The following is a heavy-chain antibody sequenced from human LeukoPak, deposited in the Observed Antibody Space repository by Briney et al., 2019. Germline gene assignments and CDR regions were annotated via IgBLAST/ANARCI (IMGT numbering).Heavy chain of an antibody. CDR3: AKVGGRGITIFGVVTRFDY. J-gene: IGHJ4*02. CDR2: ISGSGGST. CDR1: GFTFSSYA. D-gene: IGHD3-3*01. V-gene: IGHV3-23*01. Sequence: GGSLRLSCAASGFTFSSYAMSWVRQAPGKELEWVSAISGSGGSTYYADSVKGRFTISRDNSKNTLYLQMNSLRAEDTAVYYCAKVGGRGITIFGVVTRFDYWGQGTLVTVSS.